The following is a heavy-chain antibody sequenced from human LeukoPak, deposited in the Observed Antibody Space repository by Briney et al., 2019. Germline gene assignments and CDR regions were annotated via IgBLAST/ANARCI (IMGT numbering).Heavy chain of an antibody. Sequence: GGSLRLSCVASGFTVSSNYMSWVRQAPGKGLEWVSLIYSGGGTLYADSVKGRFTISRDNSKNTVFPQMSSLRAEDTAVYHCARGAYDSSAYWAFDIWGQGTMVTVSS. D-gene: IGHD3-22*01. CDR1: GFTVSSNY. CDR2: IYSGGGT. V-gene: IGHV3-53*01. J-gene: IGHJ3*02. CDR3: ARGAYDSSAYWAFDI.